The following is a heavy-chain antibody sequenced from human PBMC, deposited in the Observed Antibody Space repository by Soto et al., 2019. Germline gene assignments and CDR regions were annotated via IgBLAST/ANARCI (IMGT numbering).Heavy chain of an antibody. Sequence: QVQLQESGPGLVKPSQTLSLTCTVSGGSISSGGYYWSWIRQHPGKGLEWIGYIYYSGSTYYNPSLKSRVTISVDTSKNQFSLKLSSVTGADTAVYYCAREVWFGELLVGFDYWGQGTLVTVSS. CDR2: IYYSGST. D-gene: IGHD3-10*01. CDR3: AREVWFGELLVGFDY. V-gene: IGHV4-31*03. J-gene: IGHJ4*02. CDR1: GGSISSGGYY.